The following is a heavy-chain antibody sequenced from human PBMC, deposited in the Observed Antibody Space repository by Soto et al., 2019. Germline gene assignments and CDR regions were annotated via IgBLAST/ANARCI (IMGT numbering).Heavy chain of an antibody. Sequence: QVQLQESGPGLVKPSQTLSLTCTVSGASITSGGYYWSWIRQHPGKCLEWIGYLYYSGSTYYNPSLQSRVIISVDTSKNQFSLKLSSVTAADTAVYYCTRSIQHWGQGTLVTVSS. CDR1: GASITSGGYY. CDR3: TRSIQH. J-gene: IGHJ1*01. CDR2: LYYSGST. V-gene: IGHV4-31*03.